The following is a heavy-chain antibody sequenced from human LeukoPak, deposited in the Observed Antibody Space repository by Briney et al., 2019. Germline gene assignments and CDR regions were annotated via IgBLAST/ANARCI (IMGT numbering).Heavy chain of an antibody. V-gene: IGHV1-2*02. CDR3: ARGWLQLRVDY. J-gene: IGHJ4*02. D-gene: IGHD5-24*01. Sequence: ASVKVSCKASGYTFTGYYMHWVRQAPGQNLEWMGWINPNSGGTNYAQKFQGRVTMTRDTSSSTAYMELRNIRSDDTAIYYCARGWLQLRVDYWGQGTRDTVSS. CDR1: GYTFTGYY. CDR2: INPNSGGT.